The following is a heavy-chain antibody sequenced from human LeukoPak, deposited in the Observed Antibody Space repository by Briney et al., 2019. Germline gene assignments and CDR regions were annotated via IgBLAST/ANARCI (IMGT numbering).Heavy chain of an antibody. J-gene: IGHJ3*02. V-gene: IGHV3-30-3*01. CDR2: ISYDGSNK. CDR1: GFTFSSYA. D-gene: IGHD3-3*01. Sequence: GGSLRLSCAASGFTFSSYAMHWVRQAPGKGLEWVAVISYDGSNKYYADSVKGRFTISRDNSKNTLYLQMNSLRAEDTAVYYCARDILEGYDFWSGYYINNAFDIWGQGTMVIVSS. CDR3: ARDILEGYDFWSGYYINNAFDI.